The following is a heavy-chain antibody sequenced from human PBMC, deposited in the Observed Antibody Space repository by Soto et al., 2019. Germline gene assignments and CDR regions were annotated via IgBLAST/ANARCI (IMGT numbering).Heavy chain of an antibody. D-gene: IGHD3-16*01. CDR3: AGDPWAADY. CDR2: IYSGGST. Sequence: EVQLVESGGGLVQPGGSLRLCCAASEFTVSTKYMSWVRQAPGKGLEWVSVIYSGGSTFYADSVRGRFTISRDNSKNTVNLQMNSLRAEDTAVYYCAGDPWAADYWGQGTLVTVSS. J-gene: IGHJ4*02. CDR1: EFTVSTKY. V-gene: IGHV3-66*01.